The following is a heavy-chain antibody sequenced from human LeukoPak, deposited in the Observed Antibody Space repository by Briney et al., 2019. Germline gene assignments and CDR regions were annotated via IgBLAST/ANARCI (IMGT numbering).Heavy chain of an antibody. J-gene: IGHJ3*02. CDR1: GGSISSNY. CDR2: IYYSGST. Sequence: SETLSLTCNVSGGSISSNYWSWIRQPPGKGLEWIGYIYYSGSTNYNPSLKSRVTISVDTSKNQFSLKLSSVTAADTAVYYCARLLSTYYYDSSGPPGAFDIWGQGTMVTVSS. D-gene: IGHD3-22*01. V-gene: IGHV4-59*01. CDR3: ARLLSTYYYDSSGPPGAFDI.